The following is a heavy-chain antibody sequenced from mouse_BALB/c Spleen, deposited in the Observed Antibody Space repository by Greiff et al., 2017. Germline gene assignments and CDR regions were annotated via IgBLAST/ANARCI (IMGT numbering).Heavy chain of an antibody. CDR3: TRERPWFAY. CDR1: GYTFTSYY. CDR2: INPSNGGT. V-gene: IGHV1S81*02. J-gene: IGHJ3*01. Sequence: QVQLQQSGAELVKPGASVKLSCKASGYTFTSYYMYWVKQRPGQGLEWIGEINPSNGGTNFNEKFKSKATLTVDKSSSTAYMQLSSLTSEDSAVYYCTRERPWFAYWGQGTLVTVSA.